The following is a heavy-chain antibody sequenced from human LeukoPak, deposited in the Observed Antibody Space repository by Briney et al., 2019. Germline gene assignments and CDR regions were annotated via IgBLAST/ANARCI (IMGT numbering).Heavy chain of an antibody. CDR3: ARDRGRRKWFQGLDP. Sequence: ASVKVSCKASGYTFTSYAMHWVRQAPGQRLEWMGWISTYDGATNYAENLQGRVTLTTDTSTSTAHMELRSLRSDDTAVYYCARDRGRRKWFQGLDPWGQGTLVTVSS. CDR1: GYTFTSYA. D-gene: IGHD3-22*01. V-gene: IGHV1-18*01. CDR2: ISTYDGAT. J-gene: IGHJ5*01.